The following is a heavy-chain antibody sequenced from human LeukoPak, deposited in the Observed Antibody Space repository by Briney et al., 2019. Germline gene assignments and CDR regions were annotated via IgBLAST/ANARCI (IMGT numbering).Heavy chain of an antibody. Sequence: SGTLSLTCAVSGGSISSSNWWSWVRQPPGKGLEWIGEIYHSGSTNYNPSLKSRVTISVDKSKNQFSLKLSSVTAADTAVYYCARVHDYVWGSYRYTGRSGFDPWGQGTLVTVSS. J-gene: IGHJ5*02. D-gene: IGHD3-16*02. CDR1: GGSISSSNW. CDR3: ARVHDYVWGSYRYTGRSGFDP. CDR2: IYHSGST. V-gene: IGHV4-4*02.